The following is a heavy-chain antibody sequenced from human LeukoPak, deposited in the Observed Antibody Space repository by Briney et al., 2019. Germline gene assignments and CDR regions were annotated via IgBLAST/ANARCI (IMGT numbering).Heavy chain of an antibody. D-gene: IGHD6-13*01. CDR2: INPNSGGT. CDR1: GYTFTGYY. J-gene: IGHJ4*02. Sequence: ASVKVSCKASGYTFTGYYMHWVRQAPGQGLEWMGWINPNSGGTNYAQKFQGRVTMTRDTSISTAYMELSRLRSDDTAVYYCARVGTAGEDSSSWYDCDYWGQGTLVTVSS. CDR3: ARVGTAGEDSSSWYDCDY. V-gene: IGHV1-2*02.